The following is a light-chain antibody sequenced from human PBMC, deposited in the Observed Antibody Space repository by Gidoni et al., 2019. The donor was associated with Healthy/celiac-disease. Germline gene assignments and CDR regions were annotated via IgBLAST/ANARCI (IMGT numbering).Light chain of an antibody. Sequence: DLQRIQSPSCLSASIGDRVTITCRASQSISSSCNWYQQIPGKAPQLLNYAASSLQSGVPSRFSGSASATDFTLTISSLQPEDFASYCCQRSYSTPSFGQGTKLEIK. J-gene: IGKJ2*03. CDR1: QSISSS. V-gene: IGKV1-39*01. CDR2: AAS. CDR3: QRSYSTPS.